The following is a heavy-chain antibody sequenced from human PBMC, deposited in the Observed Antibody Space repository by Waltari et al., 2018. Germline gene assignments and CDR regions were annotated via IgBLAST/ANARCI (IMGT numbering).Heavy chain of an antibody. CDR3: ARDVDDLGGMDV. CDR1: GFTFSSYS. CDR2: MRSRSRYI. D-gene: IGHD3-16*01. Sequence: EVQLVESGGGLVKPGGSLRLSCAASGFTFSSYSMNWVRQAPGKGMGWVSDMRSRSRYIYDAESVKGRFTISREKDKNSMYLQMNSLRAEDTAVYYCARDVDDLGGMDVWGQGTTVTVSS. J-gene: IGHJ6*02. V-gene: IGHV3-21*05.